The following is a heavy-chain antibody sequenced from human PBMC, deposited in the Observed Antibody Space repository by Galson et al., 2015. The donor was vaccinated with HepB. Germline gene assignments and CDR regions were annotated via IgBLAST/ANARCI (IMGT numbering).Heavy chain of an antibody. J-gene: IGHJ5*02. CDR3: ASEGITMVRGASKGWFDP. D-gene: IGHD3-10*01. CDR1: GYTFTSYA. Sequence: SVKVFCKASGYTFTSYAMNWVRQAPGQGLEWMGWINTNTGNPTYAQGFTGRFVFSLDTSVSTAYLQFSSLKTEDTAVYYCASEGITMVRGASKGWFDPWGQGTLVTVSS. V-gene: IGHV7-4-1*02. CDR2: INTNTGNP.